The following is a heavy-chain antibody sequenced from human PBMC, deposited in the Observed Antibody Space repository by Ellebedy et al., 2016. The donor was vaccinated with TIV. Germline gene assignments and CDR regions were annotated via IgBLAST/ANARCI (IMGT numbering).Heavy chain of an antibody. V-gene: IGHV3-30*02. CDR3: AKDRGSGTSRYYSPMDV. D-gene: IGHD1-26*01. CDR1: GFTFHGSA. CDR2: VPPDGRFK. Sequence: PGGSLRLSCTASGFTFHGSAMHWVRQAPGKGLEWVAFVPPDGRFKFYGDAVRGRFSISRDNSKNTLYLQMNSLRGDDTAVFYCAKDRGSGTSRYYSPMDVWGQGTSVSVSS. J-gene: IGHJ6*03.